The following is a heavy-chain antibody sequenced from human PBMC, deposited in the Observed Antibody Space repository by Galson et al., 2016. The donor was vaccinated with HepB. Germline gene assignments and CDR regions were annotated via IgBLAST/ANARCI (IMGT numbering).Heavy chain of an antibody. J-gene: IGHJ6*02. V-gene: IGHV3-7*03. CDR2: IKQDGSEK. Sequence: SLRLSCAASGFTIRNYWMTWFRQSPGKGLEWVANIKQDGSEKYYVDSVKGRFTISRDNAKNSLYLQMNSLRVEDTAFYYCAKVRRIRSTAGMDVWGQGTTVNVSS. CDR1: GFTIRNYW. D-gene: IGHD2-15*01. CDR3: AKVRRIRSTAGMDV.